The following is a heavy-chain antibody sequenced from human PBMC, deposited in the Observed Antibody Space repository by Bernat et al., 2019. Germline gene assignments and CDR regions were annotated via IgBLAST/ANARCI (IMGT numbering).Heavy chain of an antibody. CDR3: SRQQWLVC. D-gene: IGHD6-19*01. CDR1: GFSFSNYW. Sequence: EVQLVESGGGLVQPGGSLRLSCAASGFSFSNYWMHWVRQVPGKGLVWVSRINSDGTTTNYVDSVKGRFTISRDNAKNTLFLQMSSLRAEDTAVYYCSRQQWLVCWGQGTLVTVSS. CDR2: INSDGTTT. V-gene: IGHV3-74*01. J-gene: IGHJ4*02.